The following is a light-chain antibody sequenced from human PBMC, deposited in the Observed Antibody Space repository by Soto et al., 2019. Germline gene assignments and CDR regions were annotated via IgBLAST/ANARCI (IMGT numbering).Light chain of an antibody. CDR2: GAS. V-gene: IGKV3-20*01. J-gene: IGKJ1*01. CDR1: QSVSSSY. CDR3: QQYGSSPPWT. Sequence: EIVLTQSPGTLSLSPGERATLSCRASQSVSSSYLAWYQQKPGQAPRLLIYGASSRATGIPDRFSGSGSGTAFTLPSSRLAPEDFAVYYCQQYGSSPPWTFGQGTKVEIK.